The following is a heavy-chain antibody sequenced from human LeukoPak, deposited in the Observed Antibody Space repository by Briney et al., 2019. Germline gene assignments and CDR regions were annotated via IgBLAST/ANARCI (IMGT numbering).Heavy chain of an antibody. CDR3: ARDLRDLSGWYAIDY. Sequence: ASVKVSCKASGYTFTSYGISWVRQAPGQGLEWMGWISAYNGNTNYAQKLQGRVTMTTDTSTSTAYMELRSLRSDDTAVYYCARDLRDLSGWYAIDYWGQGTLVTVSS. CDR1: GYTFTSYG. D-gene: IGHD6-19*01. CDR2: ISAYNGNT. V-gene: IGHV1-18*01. J-gene: IGHJ4*02.